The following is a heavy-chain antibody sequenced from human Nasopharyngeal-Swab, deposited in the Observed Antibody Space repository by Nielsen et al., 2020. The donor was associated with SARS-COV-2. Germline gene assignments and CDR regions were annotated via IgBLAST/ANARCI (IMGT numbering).Heavy chain of an antibody. J-gene: IGHJ3*02. CDR2: ISGSGGST. D-gene: IGHD3-22*01. V-gene: IGHV3-23*01. Sequence: VRQAPGKGLEWVSAISGSGGSTYYADSVKGRFTISRDNSKNTLYLQMNSLRAEDTAVYYCAKDSIRYYYDASGAFDIWGQGTMVTVSS. CDR3: AKDSIRYYYDASGAFDI.